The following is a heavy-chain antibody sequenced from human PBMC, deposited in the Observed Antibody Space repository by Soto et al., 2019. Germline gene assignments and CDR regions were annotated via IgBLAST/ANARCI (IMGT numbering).Heavy chain of an antibody. J-gene: IGHJ3*02. Sequence: ASVKVSCNASGGPFSSYTISWVRRAPGQGLEWMGRIIPILGIANYAQKFQGRVTITADRSTSTAYMELSSLRSEDTAVYYCARGVESIAAAVGIWGQGTMVTVSS. CDR3: ARGVESIAAAVGI. CDR1: GGPFSSYT. V-gene: IGHV1-69*02. D-gene: IGHD6-13*01. CDR2: IIPILGIA.